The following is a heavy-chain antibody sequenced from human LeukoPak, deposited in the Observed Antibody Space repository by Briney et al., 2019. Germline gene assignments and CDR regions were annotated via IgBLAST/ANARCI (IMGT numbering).Heavy chain of an antibody. CDR3: ARGGIAAAGFGYYYYGMHV. V-gene: IGHV3-53*01. CDR1: GFTFSSNY. D-gene: IGHD6-13*01. CDR2: IYSGGST. Sequence: GGSLRLSCAASGFTFSSNYMSWVRQAPGKGLEWVSVIYSGGSTYYTDSVKGRFTISRDNSKNTLYLQMNSLRAEDTAVYYCARGGIAAAGFGYYYYGMHVWGQGPTVTVSS. J-gene: IGHJ6*02.